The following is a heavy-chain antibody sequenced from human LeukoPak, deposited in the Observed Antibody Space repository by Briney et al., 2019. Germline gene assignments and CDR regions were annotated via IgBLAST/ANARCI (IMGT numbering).Heavy chain of an antibody. CDR2: IWYDGSNK. CDR1: GFTFKSYG. CDR3: ARDPIAAADDAFDI. D-gene: IGHD6-13*01. Sequence: GGSLRLSCVASGFTFKSYGMHWVRQAPGKGLEWVAIIWYDGSNKYYADFVKGRFTTSRDNSKNTLYLQMNSLRAEDTAVYYCARDPIAAADDAFDIWGQGTMVTVSS. V-gene: IGHV3-33*01. J-gene: IGHJ3*02.